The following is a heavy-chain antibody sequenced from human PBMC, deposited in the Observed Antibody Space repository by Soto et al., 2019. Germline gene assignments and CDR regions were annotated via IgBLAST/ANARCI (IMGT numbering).Heavy chain of an antibody. CDR2: IWYDGSNK. J-gene: IGHJ3*02. CDR3: AGDTAAGTGAFDI. V-gene: IGHV3-33*01. CDR1: GFTFSSYG. Sequence: GGSLRLSCAASGFTFSSYGMHWVRQAPGKGLEWVAVIWYDGSNKYYADSVKGRFTISRDNSKNTLYLQMNSLRAEDTAVYYCAGDTAAGTGAFDIWGQGTMVTVSS. D-gene: IGHD6-13*01.